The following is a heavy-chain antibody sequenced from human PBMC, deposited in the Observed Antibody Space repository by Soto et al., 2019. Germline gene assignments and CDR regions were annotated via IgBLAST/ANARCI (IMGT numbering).Heavy chain of an antibody. V-gene: IGHV1-46*01. Sequence: GASVKVSCKASGYIFTSYYMRWVRQAPGQGLEWMGIINPTAGGTTYAQKFQGRVTMTSNTSTSTVYMELSSLRSEDTAVYYCARDKGTDYGDYSLDYWGQGTLVTVSS. J-gene: IGHJ4*02. CDR3: ARDKGTDYGDYSLDY. CDR2: INPTAGGT. CDR1: GYIFTSYY. D-gene: IGHD4-17*01.